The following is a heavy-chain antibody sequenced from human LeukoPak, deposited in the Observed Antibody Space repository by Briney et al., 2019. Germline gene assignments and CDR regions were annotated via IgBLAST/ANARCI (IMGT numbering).Heavy chain of an antibody. V-gene: IGHV4-59*12. Sequence: SETLSLTCTVSGGSISSYYWSWIRQPPGKGLEWIGYIYYSGTTNYNPSLKSRVTISVGSSKNQFSLKLSSVTAADTAVYYCARDSLAVTTLYYYYYMDVWGKGTTVTVSS. CDR2: IYYSGTT. D-gene: IGHD4-11*01. J-gene: IGHJ6*03. CDR3: ARDSLAVTTLYYYYYMDV. CDR1: GGSISSYY.